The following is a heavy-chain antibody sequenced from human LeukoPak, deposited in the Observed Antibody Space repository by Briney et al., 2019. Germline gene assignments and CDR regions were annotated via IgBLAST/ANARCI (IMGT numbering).Heavy chain of an antibody. V-gene: IGHV4-39*07. CDR1: GGSISSSSYY. J-gene: IGHJ4*02. Sequence: PSETLSLTCTVSGGSISSSSYYWGWIRLPPGKGLEWIGSIYYSGSTYYNPSLKSRVTISVDTSKNQFSLKLSSVTAADTAVYYCARDSSARGFHWGQGTLVTVSS. D-gene: IGHD6-25*01. CDR2: IYYSGST. CDR3: ARDSSARGFH.